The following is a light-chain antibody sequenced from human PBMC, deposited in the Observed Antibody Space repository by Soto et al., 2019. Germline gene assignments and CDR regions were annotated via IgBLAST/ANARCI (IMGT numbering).Light chain of an antibody. V-gene: IGLV7-43*01. CDR1: TGAVTSGYY. Sequence: QAVVTQEPSLTVSPGGTVTLTCASSTGAVTSGYYPNWFQQKPGQAPRPLIYSTSNKHSWTPARFSGSLLGGKAALTLSGVQPEYEAEYYCLLYDGGAQLGGYVFGTGTEVTVL. CDR2: STS. J-gene: IGLJ1*01. CDR3: LLYDGGAQLGGYV.